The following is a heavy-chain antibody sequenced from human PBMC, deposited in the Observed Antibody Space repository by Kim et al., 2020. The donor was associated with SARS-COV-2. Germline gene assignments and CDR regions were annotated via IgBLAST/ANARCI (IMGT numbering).Heavy chain of an antibody. D-gene: IGHD3-16*02. CDR1: GYTFTSYA. CDR2: INAGNGNT. J-gene: IGHJ4*02. Sequence: ASVKVSCKASGYTFTSYAMHWVRQAPGQRLEWMGWINAGNGNTKYSQKFQGRVTITRDTSASTAYMELSSLRSEDTAIYYCARAYPYYDYVWGSYRSGYYFDYWGQGTLVTVSS. V-gene: IGHV1-3*01. CDR3: ARAYPYYDYVWGSYRSGYYFDY.